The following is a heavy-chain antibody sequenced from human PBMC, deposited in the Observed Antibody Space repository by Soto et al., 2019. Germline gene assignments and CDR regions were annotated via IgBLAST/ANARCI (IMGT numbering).Heavy chain of an antibody. CDR2: IYSGGST. Sequence: EVQLVESGGGLVQPGGSLRLSCAASGFTVSSIYMSWVRQAPGKGLEWVSVIYSGGSTYYADSVKGRFTISRDISKNTLYLEMNSLRAEDTAVYYCAVLLWFGELLPRYYWGQGTLVTVSS. V-gene: IGHV3-66*01. CDR3: AVLLWFGELLPRYY. D-gene: IGHD3-10*01. J-gene: IGHJ4*02. CDR1: GFTVSSIY.